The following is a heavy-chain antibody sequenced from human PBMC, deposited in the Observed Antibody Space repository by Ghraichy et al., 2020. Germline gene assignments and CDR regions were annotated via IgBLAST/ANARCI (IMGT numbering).Heavy chain of an antibody. J-gene: IGHJ6*02. CDR2: IYYSGST. CDR3: ARVGGYCSGGSCYIYGMDV. Sequence: SETLSLTCTVSGGSISSYYWSWIRQPPGKGLEWIGYIYYSGSTNYNPSLKSRVTISVDTSKNQFSLKLSSVTAADTAVYYCARVGGYCSGGSCYIYGMDVWGQGTTVTVSS. D-gene: IGHD2-15*01. V-gene: IGHV4-59*01. CDR1: GGSISSYY.